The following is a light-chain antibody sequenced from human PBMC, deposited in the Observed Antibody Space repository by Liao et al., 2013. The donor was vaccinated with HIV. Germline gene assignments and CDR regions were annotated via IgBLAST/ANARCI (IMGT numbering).Light chain of an antibody. V-gene: IGLV3-1*01. CDR1: KVGDRI. Sequence: SYELTQPPSVSVSPGQTASIPCSGDKVGDRIVSWYQVKPGQSPEVIIYQNYQRPSGTPERFSGSKSGNTATLTIRGTQAMDEADFYYQAWDTNTGVVFGGGTKLTVL. CDR3: QAWDTNTGVV. CDR2: QNY. J-gene: IGLJ3*02.